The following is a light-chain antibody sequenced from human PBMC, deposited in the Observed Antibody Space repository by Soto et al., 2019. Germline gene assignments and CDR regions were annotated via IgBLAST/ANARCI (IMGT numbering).Light chain of an antibody. CDR1: SSDVGGYNY. CDR2: DVS. J-gene: IGLJ1*01. CDR3: YSYTSSNTSPYV. V-gene: IGLV2-14*03. Sequence: QSALTQPASVSGSPLQSITISCTGTSSDVGGYNYVSWYQHHPGKAPKLMIYDVSNRPSGVSNRFSASKSGNTASLTISELQAEDEAYYYCYSYTSSNTSPYVFGTGTRVTVL.